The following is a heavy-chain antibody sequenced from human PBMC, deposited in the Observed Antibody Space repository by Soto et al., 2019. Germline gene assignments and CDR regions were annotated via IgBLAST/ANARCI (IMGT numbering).Heavy chain of an antibody. V-gene: IGHV3-30*18. CDR1: GFTFSSYG. Sequence: QVQLVESGGGVVQPGESLRLSCAGSGFTFSSYGMDWVRQAPGKELEWVAVISYDGSNKYYVDSVKCRFTISRDNSKNTLYLKMNSLRAEDTAVYYCAKDRMGAGIRGYFDYWGQGMLVTVSS. J-gene: IGHJ4*02. D-gene: IGHD3-10*01. CDR2: ISYDGSNK. CDR3: AKDRMGAGIRGYFDY.